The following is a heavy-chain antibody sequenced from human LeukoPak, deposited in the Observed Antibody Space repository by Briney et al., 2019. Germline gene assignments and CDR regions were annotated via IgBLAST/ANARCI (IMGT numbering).Heavy chain of an antibody. V-gene: IGHV1-18*04. J-gene: IGHJ3*02. D-gene: IGHD4-17*01. CDR3: AREGYGDYFAFDI. CDR2: ISAYNGNT. Sequence: GASVKVSCKAPGYTFTGYYMHWVRQAPGQGLEWMGWISAYNGNTNYAQKLQGRVTMTTDTSTSTAYMELRSLRSDDTAVYYCAREGYGDYFAFDIWGQGTMVTVSS. CDR1: GYTFTGYY.